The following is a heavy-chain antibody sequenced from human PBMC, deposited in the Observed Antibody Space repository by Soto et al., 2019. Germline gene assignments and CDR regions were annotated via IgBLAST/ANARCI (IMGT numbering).Heavy chain of an antibody. V-gene: IGHV4-30-4*01. CDR1: GGSISSVDYY. Sequence: QVQLQESGPGLVKPSQTLSLTCTVSGGSISSVDYYWSWIRQPPGKGLEWIGYIYYSGSTYYNPSLKSRVNISVDTYKNQFSLKLSSVTAADTAVYYCARGGFSTPFDPWGQVTLVTVSS. CDR3: ARGGFSTPFDP. CDR2: IYYSGST. J-gene: IGHJ5*02. D-gene: IGHD2-2*01.